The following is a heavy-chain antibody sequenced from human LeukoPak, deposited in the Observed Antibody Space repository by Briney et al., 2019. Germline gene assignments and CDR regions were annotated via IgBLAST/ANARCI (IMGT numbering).Heavy chain of an antibody. CDR1: GFTFRNHW. V-gene: IGHV3-74*01. CDR2: INSDGSDT. J-gene: IGHJ4*02. D-gene: IGHD7-27*01. CDR3: ARNNWGIDN. Sequence: PGGSLRLSCAASGFTFRNHWMHWVRQAPGKGVVWVARINSDGSDTSHADSVEGRFTISRDNAKDTLYLQMNSLRVEDTAVYYCARNNWGIDNWGQGTLVAVSS.